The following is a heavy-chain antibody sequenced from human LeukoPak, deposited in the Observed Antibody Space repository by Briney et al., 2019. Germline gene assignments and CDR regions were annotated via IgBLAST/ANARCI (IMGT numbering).Heavy chain of an antibody. J-gene: IGHJ4*02. CDR2: INPNSGGT. CDR3: ARDRYGDGFAHLDY. D-gene: IGHD5-24*01. CDR1: GYTFSDYY. V-gene: IGHV1-2*02. Sequence: ASVKVSCKASGYTFSDYYLHWVRQAPGQGLEWMGWINPNSGGTNFAQKFRGRVTMTRDTSITTAYMDLSRLTSDDTAVYYCARDRYGDGFAHLDYWGQGALVTVSS.